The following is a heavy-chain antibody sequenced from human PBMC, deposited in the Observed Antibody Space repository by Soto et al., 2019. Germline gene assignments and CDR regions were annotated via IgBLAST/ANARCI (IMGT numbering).Heavy chain of an antibody. D-gene: IGHD6-19*01. CDR3: ATDPDSSAYYGMDV. Sequence: QVQLLESGGGLVKPGGSLRLSCAASGFTFSDYYMTWIRQAPGKGLEWVSSITSGGTIYYADSVKGRFTISRDIAKNSLYLQLNSLSAEDTAVYYCATDPDSSAYYGMDVWGQGTTVTVSS. CDR2: ITSGGTI. J-gene: IGHJ6*02. CDR1: GFTFSDYY. V-gene: IGHV3-11*01.